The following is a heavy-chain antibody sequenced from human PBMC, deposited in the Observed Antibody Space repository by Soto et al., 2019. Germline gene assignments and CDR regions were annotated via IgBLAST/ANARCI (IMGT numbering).Heavy chain of an antibody. CDR2: IWYDGSNK. V-gene: IGHV3-33*06. CDR3: AKELFNTWYYFDY. D-gene: IGHD2-8*02. Sequence: SLRLSCAASGFTFSSYDMHWVRQAPGKGLEWVAVIWYDGSNKYYADSVKGRFTISRDNSKNTLYLQMNSLRAEDTAVYYCAKELFNTWYYFDYWGQGTLVTVSS. CDR1: GFTFSSYD. J-gene: IGHJ4*02.